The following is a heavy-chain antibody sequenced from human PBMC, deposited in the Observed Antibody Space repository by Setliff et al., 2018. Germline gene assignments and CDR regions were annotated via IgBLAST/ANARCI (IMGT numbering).Heavy chain of an antibody. J-gene: IGHJ6*02. CDR1: GGSISSYF. Sequence: SETLSLTCSVSGGSISSYFWNWVRQPAGKGLEWIGRIYTSGSTNYNPSLKSRVTMSLDTSKNQFSLKLTSVTAADTAVYYCARLSWNGLRYFGLDVWGQGTTVTVSS. V-gene: IGHV4-4*07. D-gene: IGHD3-3*01. CDR3: ARLSWNGLRYFGLDV. CDR2: IYTSGST.